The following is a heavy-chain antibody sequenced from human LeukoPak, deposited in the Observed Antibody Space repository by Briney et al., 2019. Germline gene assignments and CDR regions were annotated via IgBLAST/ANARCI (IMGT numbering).Heavy chain of an antibody. J-gene: IGHJ4*02. CDR3: AKGGVATLVRGLFDH. D-gene: IGHD3-10*01. Sequence: GRSLRLSCAASGLTFSNYAMSWVRQAPGKGLEWVSGISGSGDSTYYGDSVKGRFTISRDNSKNTLYLQMNSLRAEDTAVYYCAKGGVATLVRGLFDHWGQGTLVTVSS. CDR2: ISGSGDST. V-gene: IGHV3-23*01. CDR1: GLTFSNYA.